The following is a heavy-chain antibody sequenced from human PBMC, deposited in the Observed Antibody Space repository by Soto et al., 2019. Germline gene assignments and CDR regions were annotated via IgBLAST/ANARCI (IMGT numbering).Heavy chain of an antibody. CDR1: GYTFNTYF. V-gene: IGHV1-18*01. Sequence: HVQLVQSGGELKKPGASVKVSCNTSGYTFNTYFITWVRQAPGQGLEWMGWISPHNGNTNYAEKFPGRVTMTADTITKTAYMELRNLRIDDTAVYYCARHTGNSFDYWGQGTPVTVSS. J-gene: IGHJ4*02. CDR3: ARHTGNSFDY. D-gene: IGHD2-2*02. CDR2: ISPHNGNT.